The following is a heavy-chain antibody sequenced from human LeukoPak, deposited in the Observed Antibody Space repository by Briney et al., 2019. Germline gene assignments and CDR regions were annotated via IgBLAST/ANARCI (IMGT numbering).Heavy chain of an antibody. Sequence: ASVKVSCKASGYTFTDYYMHWVRQAPGQGLEWMGWINPNTGDTKYVQKFQGRVTLTRDTSISTAYMELSRLISDDTAVYYCARVDSSSRYGYYYYYMDVWGKGTTVTVSS. V-gene: IGHV1-2*02. CDR3: ARVDSSSRYGYYYYYMDV. D-gene: IGHD6-13*01. CDR2: INPNTGDT. CDR1: GYTFTDYY. J-gene: IGHJ6*03.